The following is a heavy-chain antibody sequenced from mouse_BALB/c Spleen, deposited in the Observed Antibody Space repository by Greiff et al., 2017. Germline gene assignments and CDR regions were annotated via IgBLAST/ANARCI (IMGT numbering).Heavy chain of an antibody. D-gene: IGHD2-3*01. CDR1: GFTFSSFG. CDR3: ARSNDGYRYFDV. Sequence: EVQGVESGGGLVQPGGSRKLSCAASGFTFSSFGMHWVRQAPEKGLEWVAYISSGSSTIYYADTVKGRFTTSRDNPKNTLFLQMTSLRSEDTAMYYCARSNDGYRYFDVWGAGTTVTVSS. V-gene: IGHV5-17*02. CDR2: ISSGSSTI. J-gene: IGHJ1*01.